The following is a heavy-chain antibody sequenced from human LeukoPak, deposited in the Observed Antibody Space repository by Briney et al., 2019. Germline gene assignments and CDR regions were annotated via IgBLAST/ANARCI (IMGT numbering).Heavy chain of an antibody. Sequence: GGSLRLSCAASGFTFSSYWMSWVRQAPGKGLEWVAKIKQDGSEKYYVDSVKGRFTISRDNAKNSLSLQMNSLRAEDTAVYYCARDDSSPWFDPWGQGTLVTVSS. CDR1: GFTFSSYW. J-gene: IGHJ5*02. CDR2: IKQDGSEK. V-gene: IGHV3-7*01. D-gene: IGHD6-13*01. CDR3: ARDDSSPWFDP.